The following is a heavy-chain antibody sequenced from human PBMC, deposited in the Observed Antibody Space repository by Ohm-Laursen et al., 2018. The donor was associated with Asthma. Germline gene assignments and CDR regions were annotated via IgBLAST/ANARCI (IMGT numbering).Heavy chain of an antibody. J-gene: IGHJ4*02. CDR1: GFTFSDYY. CDR3: VRELVEMGTTEEVFDY. CDR2: IVSSGTTT. Sequence: SLRLSCAAFGFTFSDYYMSWIRQAPGKGLEWIAYIVSSGTTTHYADSVRGRFTISRDNTKNSLFLHMDSLRGEDTAVYYCVRELVEMGTTEEVFDYWGQGTLVTVSS. V-gene: IGHV3-11*01. D-gene: IGHD5-24*01.